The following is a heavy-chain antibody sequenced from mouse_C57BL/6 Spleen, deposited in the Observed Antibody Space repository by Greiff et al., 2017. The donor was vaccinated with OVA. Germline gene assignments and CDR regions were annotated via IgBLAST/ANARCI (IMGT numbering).Heavy chain of an antibody. CDR3: ARFYDGYFSYYAMDY. V-gene: IGHV1-53*01. Sequence: QVQLQQPGTELVKPGASVKLSCKASGYTFTSYWMHWVKQRPGQGLEWIGNINPSNGYTNYNEKFKSKATLTVDKSSTTAYMQLSRLTSKDSAVYYCARFYDGYFSYYAMDYWGQGTSVTVSS. J-gene: IGHJ4*01. D-gene: IGHD2-3*01. CDR1: GYTFTSYW. CDR2: INPSNGYT.